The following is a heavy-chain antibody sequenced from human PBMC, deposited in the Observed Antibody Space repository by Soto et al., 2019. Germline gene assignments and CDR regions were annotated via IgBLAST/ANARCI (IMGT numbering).Heavy chain of an antibody. D-gene: IGHD3-22*01. CDR3: ANNYYDSSGYSPGPAPY. CDR1: GGSISSGDYY. Sequence: SETLSLTCTVSGGSISSGDYYWSWISQPPGKGLEWIGYIYYSGSTYYNPSLKSRVTISVDTSKNQFSLKLSSVTAADTAVYYCANNYYDSSGYSPGPAPYWGQGTLVTVSS. CDR2: IYYSGST. J-gene: IGHJ4*02. V-gene: IGHV4-30-4*01.